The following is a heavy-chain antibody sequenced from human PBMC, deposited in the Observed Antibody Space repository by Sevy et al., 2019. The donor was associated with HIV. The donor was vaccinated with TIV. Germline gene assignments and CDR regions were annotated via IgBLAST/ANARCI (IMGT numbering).Heavy chain of an antibody. CDR3: ASAAPYFSGSRRAYDY. D-gene: IGHD3-10*01. V-gene: IGHV4-61*03. CDR1: GGSVSSGTYY. Sequence: SETLSLTCTVSGGSVSSGTYYWSWIRQPPGKGLEWIGYIYYTGSTNYNPSLKSRVTISIDTSKTHFSLRLTSVTAADTAVYYCASAAPYFSGSRRAYDYWGQGTLVTVSS. CDR2: IYYTGST. J-gene: IGHJ4*02.